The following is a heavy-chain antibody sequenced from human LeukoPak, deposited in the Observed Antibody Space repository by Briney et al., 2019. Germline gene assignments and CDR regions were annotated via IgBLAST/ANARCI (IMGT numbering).Heavy chain of an antibody. J-gene: IGHJ6*03. V-gene: IGHV3-53*01. CDR2: IYSGGST. D-gene: IGHD4-17*01. CDR3: ARVWFDYGDHAIPDYYYYMDV. Sequence: GGSLRLSCAASGFTVSSYYMSWVRQAPGKGLEWVSVIYSGGSTYYADSVKGRFTISRDNSKNTLYLQMNSLRAEDTAVYYCARVWFDYGDHAIPDYYYYMDVWGKGTTVTVSS. CDR1: GFTVSSYY.